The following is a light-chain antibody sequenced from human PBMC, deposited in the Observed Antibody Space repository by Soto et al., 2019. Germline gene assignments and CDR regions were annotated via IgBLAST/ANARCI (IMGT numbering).Light chain of an antibody. J-gene: IGLJ1*01. CDR3: NSYTTSNTRQIV. CDR1: SRDLGGYNY. CDR2: DVS. Sequence: QSALTQHPSVSGAPGQPISPTCTVTSRDLGGYNYVSWYQHHPGKAPKLIIYDVSNRPSGVSNRFSGSKSGNTASLTISGLQPEDEADYYCNSYTTSNTRQIVFGTGTKVTVL. V-gene: IGLV2-14*03.